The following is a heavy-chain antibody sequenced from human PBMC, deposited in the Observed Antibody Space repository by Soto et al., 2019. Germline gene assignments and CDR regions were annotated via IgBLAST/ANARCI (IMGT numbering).Heavy chain of an antibody. V-gene: IGHV3-21*01. D-gene: IGHD1-26*01. Sequence: EVQVVESGGGLVQPGGSLRLSCSFTFSMYSMSWVRQAPGKGLEWVASISSGGSYIKYADSVKGRFTISRDNAKNSVSLQMNSLRVDDTAVYSCTRDQGGSYDSWFDPWGQGTLVTVSS. CDR3: TRDQGGSYDSWFDP. CDR1: FTFSMYS. CDR2: ISSGGSYI. J-gene: IGHJ5*02.